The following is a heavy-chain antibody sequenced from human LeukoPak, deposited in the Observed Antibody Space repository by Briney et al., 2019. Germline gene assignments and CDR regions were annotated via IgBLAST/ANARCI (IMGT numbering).Heavy chain of an antibody. CDR3: ARDEGELPLDY. J-gene: IGHJ4*02. CDR2: ISSSGSTI. V-gene: IGHV3-48*03. D-gene: IGHD1-7*01. Sequence: GGSLRLSCAASGFTFSSYEMNWVRQAPGKGLEWVSYISSSGSTIYYADSVKGRFTISRDNAKNSLYLQMNSLRAEDTAVYYCARDEGELPLDYWGQGTLVTVSS. CDR1: GFTFSSYE.